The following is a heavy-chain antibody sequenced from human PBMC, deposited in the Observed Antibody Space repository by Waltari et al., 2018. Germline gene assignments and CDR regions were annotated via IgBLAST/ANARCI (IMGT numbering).Heavy chain of an antibody. J-gene: IGHJ5*02. D-gene: IGHD3-9*01. CDR3: VRGVLGGYERGWFDP. CDR1: GYSFTTYW. V-gene: IGHV5-51*01. Sequence: EVQLVQSRAEVKKPGESLNISCKASGYSFTTYWIGWVRQMPGKGLEWIGSCDPVPGDSEIRYGPSFQGQGPISADKSVSSAYRHWSSLEASDTAIYYCVRGVLGGYERGWFDPWGQGTLVTVSS. CDR2: CDPVPGDSEI.